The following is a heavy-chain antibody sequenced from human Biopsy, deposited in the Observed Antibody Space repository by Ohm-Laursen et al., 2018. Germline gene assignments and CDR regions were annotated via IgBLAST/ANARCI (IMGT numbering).Heavy chain of an antibody. V-gene: IGHV4-61*03. CDR2: IYDRGSTA. Sequence: GTLSLTCTVSGDSVSSGSFYWTWIRQPPGQGLEYIGYIYDRGSTANYNPSLESRVTMSVDTSKNHFSLRLRSVTPADTAIYCARDRGYYSDRAVPGYFDLWGRGTLVTVSS. CDR1: GDSVSSGSFY. J-gene: IGHJ2*01. CDR3: ARDRGYYSDRAVPGYFDL. D-gene: IGHD3-22*01.